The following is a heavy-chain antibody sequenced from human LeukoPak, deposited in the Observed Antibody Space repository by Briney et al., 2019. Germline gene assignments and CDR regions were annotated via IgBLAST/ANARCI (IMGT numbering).Heavy chain of an antibody. D-gene: IGHD6-13*01. CDR1: GASISTYY. CDR2: IFHRGNT. J-gene: IGHJ4*02. CDR3: ARGTTSAAAVPDY. V-gene: IGHV4-59*01. Sequence: SETLSLTCTVSGASISTYYWSWIRQPPGKGLEWIGFIFHRGNTNYNPSLKSRITISADTSKNQLSLKLSSVTAADTAIYYCARGTTSAAAVPDYWGQGTLVTVSS.